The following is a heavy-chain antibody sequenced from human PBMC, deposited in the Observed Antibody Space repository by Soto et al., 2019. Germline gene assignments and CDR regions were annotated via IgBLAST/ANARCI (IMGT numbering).Heavy chain of an antibody. D-gene: IGHD2-8*02. Sequence: QVQLVESGGGVVQPGRSLRLSCAVSGFTVSTYGMHWVRQAPGKGLEWVAVISRDGGTKYYADSVKGRFTISRDNSRNTLFLEMNSLGGDDMAVYYCTGEVASGYWGQGTLVPVSS. V-gene: IGHV3-30*03. CDR3: TGEVASGY. CDR2: ISRDGGTK. CDR1: GFTVSTYG. J-gene: IGHJ4*02.